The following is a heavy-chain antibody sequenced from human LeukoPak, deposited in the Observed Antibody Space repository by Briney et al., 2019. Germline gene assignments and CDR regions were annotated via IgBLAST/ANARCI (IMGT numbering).Heavy chain of an antibody. CDR1: GFTFSSYA. Sequence: QPGGSLRLSCAASGFTFSSYAMSWVRQAPGKGLEWVSGIVGSGGITYYADSVQGRFTISRDNSKNTVYLQMNSLRDEDTAIYYCAKTTVGYSSGRYPGWPADSWGQGAPVIVSS. CDR2: IVGSGGIT. J-gene: IGHJ4*02. V-gene: IGHV3-23*01. D-gene: IGHD6-19*01. CDR3: AKTTVGYSSGRYPGWPADS.